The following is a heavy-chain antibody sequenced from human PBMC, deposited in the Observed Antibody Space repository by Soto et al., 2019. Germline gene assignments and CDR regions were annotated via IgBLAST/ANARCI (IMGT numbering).Heavy chain of an antibody. CDR3: ARAEENCSSTSCYGHYYYYYGMDV. Sequence: SVKVSCKASGFTFTSSAVQWVRQARGQRLEWIGWIVVGSGNTNYAQKFQERVTITRDMSTGTAYMELSSLRSEDTAVYYCARAEENCSSTSCYGHYYYYYGMDVWGQGTTVTVSS. J-gene: IGHJ6*02. V-gene: IGHV1-58*01. CDR2: IVVGSGNT. D-gene: IGHD2-2*01. CDR1: GFTFTSSA.